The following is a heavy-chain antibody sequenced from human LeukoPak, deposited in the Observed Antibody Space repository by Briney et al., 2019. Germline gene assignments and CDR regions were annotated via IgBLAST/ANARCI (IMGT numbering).Heavy chain of an antibody. J-gene: IGHJ4*02. V-gene: IGHV4-59*08. CDR2: IYYSGST. D-gene: IGHD3-3*01. CDR1: GGSISSYY. CDR3: ARLYFDFWSGYSYYFDY. Sequence: SETLSLTCTVSGGSISSYYWSWIRQPPGQGLELIGFIYYSGSTNYNPSLKSRVAISVDTSKHQFSLKLSSVTAADTAVYYFARLYFDFWSGYSYYFDYWGRGTLVTVSS.